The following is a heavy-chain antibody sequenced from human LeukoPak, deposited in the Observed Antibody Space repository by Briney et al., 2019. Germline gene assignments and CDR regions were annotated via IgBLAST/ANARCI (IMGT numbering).Heavy chain of an antibody. CDR3: ARAKAQSSGWYNYYYYMDV. D-gene: IGHD6-19*01. J-gene: IGHJ6*03. Sequence: ASVKVSCKASGYTFTSYDINWVRQAPGQGLEWMGWINPYSGDTNYAQKFQGRVTMTRDTSISTAYMELSSLKSDDTAVYYCARAKAQSSGWYNYYYYMDVWGKGTTVTVSS. CDR2: INPYSGDT. V-gene: IGHV1-2*02. CDR1: GYTFTSYD.